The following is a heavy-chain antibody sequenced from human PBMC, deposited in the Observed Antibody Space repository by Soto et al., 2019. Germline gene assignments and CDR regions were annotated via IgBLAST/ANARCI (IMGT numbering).Heavy chain of an antibody. CDR1: GYTFTSYG. V-gene: IGHV1-69*13. CDR3: AREYGSGRAGNYYYGMDV. Sequence: SVKVSCKASGYTFTSYGISWVRQAPGQGLEWMGGIIPIFGTANYAQKFQGRVTITADESTSTAYMELSSLRSEDTAVYYCAREYGSGRAGNYYYGMDVWGQGTTVTVSS. J-gene: IGHJ6*02. CDR2: IIPIFGTA. D-gene: IGHD3-10*01.